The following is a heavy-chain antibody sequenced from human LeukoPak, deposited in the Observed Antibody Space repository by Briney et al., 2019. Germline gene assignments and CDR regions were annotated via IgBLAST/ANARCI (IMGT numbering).Heavy chain of an antibody. J-gene: IGHJ4*02. CDR3: AKDPRDHSYGWSWRYFDY. CDR2: IRYDGSNK. D-gene: IGHD5-18*01. V-gene: IGHV3-30*02. Sequence: GGPLRLSCAASGFTFSSYVMHWVRQAPGKGLEWVASIRYDGSNKYYADSVKGRFTISRDNSKNMLFLQMKSLRAEDTAVYYCAKDPRDHSYGWSWRYFDYWGQGTLVTVSS. CDR1: GFTFSSYV.